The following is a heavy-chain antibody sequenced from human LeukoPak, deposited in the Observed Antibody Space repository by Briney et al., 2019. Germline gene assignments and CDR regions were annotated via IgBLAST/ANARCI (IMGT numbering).Heavy chain of an antibody. V-gene: IGHV4-4*07. CDR1: GGSISSYY. Sequence: SETLSLTCTVSGGSISSYYWSWIRQPAAKGLEWIGRIYTSGSTNYNPSLTSRVTMSVDTSKNQFSLKLSSVTAADTAVYYCARYGYYCESSGSDAFDIWGQGTMVTVSS. CDR3: ARYGYYCESSGSDAFDI. J-gene: IGHJ3*02. D-gene: IGHD3-22*01. CDR2: IYTSGST.